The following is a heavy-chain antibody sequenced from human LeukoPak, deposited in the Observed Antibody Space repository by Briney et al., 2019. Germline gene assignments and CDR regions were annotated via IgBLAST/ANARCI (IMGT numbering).Heavy chain of an antibody. J-gene: IGHJ4*02. CDR2: ITANGDST. V-gene: IGHV3-43*02. D-gene: IGHD2-21*02. Sequence: GDLRLSFAASGFSFPYYAMHWVRPAPGKGLEWVSLITANGDSTYYADSVKGRFTISRDNSKNSLSLQMNSLRTEDTALYYCAKDIEAGTAGFSFDYWGQGTLVAVSS. CDR1: GFSFPYYA. CDR3: AKDIEAGTAGFSFDY.